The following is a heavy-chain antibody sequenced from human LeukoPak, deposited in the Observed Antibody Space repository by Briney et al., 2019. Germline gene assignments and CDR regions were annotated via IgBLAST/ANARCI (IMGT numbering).Heavy chain of an antibody. Sequence: SETLSLNCTVSGGSISSSSYYWGWIRQPPGKGLEWIGSIYYSGSTYYNPSLKSRVTISVDTSKNQFSLKLSSVTAADTAVYYCARHSYYYDSSGYSLDYWGQGTLVTVSS. CDR3: ARHSYYYDSSGYSLDY. CDR1: GGSISSSSYY. D-gene: IGHD3-22*01. CDR2: IYYSGST. V-gene: IGHV4-39*01. J-gene: IGHJ4*02.